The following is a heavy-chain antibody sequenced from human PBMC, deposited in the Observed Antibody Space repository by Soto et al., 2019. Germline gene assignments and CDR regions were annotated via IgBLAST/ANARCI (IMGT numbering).Heavy chain of an antibody. V-gene: IGHV3-48*03. CDR1: GFTFSNFE. CDR3: ARAECSSPDYSTDNYSYGLDV. D-gene: IGHD2-15*01. CDR2: INTAGSTK. J-gene: IGHJ6*02. Sequence: PGGSLRLSCAASGFTFSNFEMHWVRQAPGKGLEWVSYINTAGSTKYYAESVKGRFTISRDNARNSLFLQMNSLRAEDTAVYYCARAECSSPDYSTDNYSYGLDVWGQGSTVTVSS.